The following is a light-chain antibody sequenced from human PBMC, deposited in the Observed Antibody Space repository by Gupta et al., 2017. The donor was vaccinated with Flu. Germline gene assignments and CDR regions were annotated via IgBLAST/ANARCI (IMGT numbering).Light chain of an antibody. CDR1: QDISNS. CDR3: QQYHTYPFT. CDR2: AAS. J-gene: IGKJ3*01. Sequence: DIQMTQSPSSLSASVGDRVTITCRASQDISNSLAWFQQKPGKAPESLIYAASNLQSGAPSKFSGSGSGTDFTLTISSLQPEDFATYYCQQYHTYPFTFGPGTKVDLK. V-gene: IGKV1-16*02.